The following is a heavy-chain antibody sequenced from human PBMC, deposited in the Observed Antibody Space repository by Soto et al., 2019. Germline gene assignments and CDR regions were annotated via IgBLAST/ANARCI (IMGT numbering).Heavy chain of an antibody. J-gene: IGHJ4*02. CDR2: IKQDVGEK. Sequence: LRLSCAASGFTFSSYWMSWVRQAPGKGLEWVANIKQDVGEKYYVDSVKGRFTISRDNAKNSLYLQMNSLRGDDTAVYYCVRDYRVSYGYGPFDYWGQGTLVTVSS. CDR1: GFTFSSYW. CDR3: VRDYRVSYGYGPFDY. V-gene: IGHV3-7*03. D-gene: IGHD5-18*01.